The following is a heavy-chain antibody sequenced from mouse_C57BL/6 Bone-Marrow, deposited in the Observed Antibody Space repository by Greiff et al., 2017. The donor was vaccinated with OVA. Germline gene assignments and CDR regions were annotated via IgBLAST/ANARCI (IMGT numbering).Heavy chain of an antibody. CDR3: ARGYYGSRTYYFDY. V-gene: IGHV1-26*01. Sequence: EVKLQQSGPELVKPGASVKISCKASGYTFTDYYMNWVKQSHGKSLEWIGDINPNNGGTSYNQKFKGKATLTVDKSSSTAYMELRSLTSEDSAVYYCARGYYGSRTYYFDYWGQGTTLTVSS. J-gene: IGHJ2*01. CDR1: GYTFTDYY. CDR2: INPNNGGT. D-gene: IGHD1-1*01.